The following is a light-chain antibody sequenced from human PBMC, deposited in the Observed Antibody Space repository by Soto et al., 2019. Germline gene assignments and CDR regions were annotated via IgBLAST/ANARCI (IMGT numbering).Light chain of an antibody. Sequence: IQMPQSPSSLSASVGDRVTITCRASQSISSYLNWYQQKPGKAPKLLIYAASSLQSGVPSRFSGSGSGTDGTLTISSLEPEELAVDYGQQRSNWPPTVGQGTKVDIK. CDR2: AAS. CDR3: QQRSNWPPT. CDR1: QSISSY. V-gene: IGKV1-39*01. J-gene: IGKJ1*01.